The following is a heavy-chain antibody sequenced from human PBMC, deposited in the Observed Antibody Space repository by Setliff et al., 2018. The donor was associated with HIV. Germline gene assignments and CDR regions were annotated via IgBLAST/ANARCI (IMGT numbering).Heavy chain of an antibody. D-gene: IGHD3-3*01. Sequence: PGGSLRLSCAASGFTFSTAYMSWVRQAPGKGLEWVGRIKSKTDGGTTDYAAPVKGRFTISRDDSKNTLYLQMNSLKTEDTAVYYCTTDSITIFGVVIHYYYYYMDVWGKGTTVTVSS. CDR1: GFTFSTAY. CDR2: IKSKTDGGTT. CDR3: TTDSITIFGVVIHYYYYYMDV. V-gene: IGHV3-15*01. J-gene: IGHJ6*03.